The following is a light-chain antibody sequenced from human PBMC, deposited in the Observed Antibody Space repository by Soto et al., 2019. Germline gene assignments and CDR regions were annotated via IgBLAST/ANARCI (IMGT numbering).Light chain of an antibody. CDR3: CSYAGSNPSVV. J-gene: IGLJ2*01. CDR2: EVS. V-gene: IGLV2-23*02. Sequence: QSALTQPASVSGSPGQSITISCTGTSSDVGSYNLVSWYQQHPGKAPKLMIYEVSKRPSGVSNRFSGSKSGNTASLTISGLQAEDEADYYCCSYAGSNPSVVFGGGTKVTV. CDR1: SSDVGSYNL.